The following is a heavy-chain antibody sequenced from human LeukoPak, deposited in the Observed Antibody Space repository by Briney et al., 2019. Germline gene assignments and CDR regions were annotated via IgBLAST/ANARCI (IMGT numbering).Heavy chain of an antibody. CDR3: ARRAVAGYYFDY. D-gene: IGHD6-19*01. V-gene: IGHV3-21*01. CDR2: ISSSSSYI. J-gene: IGHJ4*02. CDR1: GFTFSSYS. Sequence: GGSLRLSCAASGFTFSSYSMNWVRQAPGKGLEWVSSISSSSSYIYYADSVKGRFTISRDNAKNSLYLQMNSLRAEDTAVYYCARRAVAGYYFDYWGQGTLVTVSS.